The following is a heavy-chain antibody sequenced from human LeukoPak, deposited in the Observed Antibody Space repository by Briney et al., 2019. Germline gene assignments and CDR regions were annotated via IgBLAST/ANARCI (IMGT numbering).Heavy chain of an antibody. CDR3: AAVALGDEYSSSSDLFDY. CDR2: IVVGSGNT. V-gene: IGHV1-58*01. D-gene: IGHD6-6*01. J-gene: IGHJ4*02. Sequence: SVKVSCKASGFTFTSSAVQWVRQARGQRLEWIGWIVVGSGNTNYAQKFQERVTITRDMSTSTAYMELSSLRSEDTAVYYCAAVALGDEYSSSSDLFDYWGQGTLVTVSS. CDR1: GFTFTSSA.